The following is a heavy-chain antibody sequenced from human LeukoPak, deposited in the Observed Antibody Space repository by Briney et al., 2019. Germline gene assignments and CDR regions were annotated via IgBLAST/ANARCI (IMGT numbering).Heavy chain of an antibody. D-gene: IGHD3-10*01. CDR1: GGSISSYY. J-gene: IGHJ4*02. CDR3: ARGSGRFEY. V-gene: IGHV4-59*01. CDR2: IFYSGST. Sequence: KPSETLSLTCSVSGGSISSYYWSWIRQPPGKGLEWIGYIFYSGSTKYNPSLTGRVTISVDTSNNLFSLNVSSVTAADTAVYYCARGSGRFEYWGQGTLVTVSS.